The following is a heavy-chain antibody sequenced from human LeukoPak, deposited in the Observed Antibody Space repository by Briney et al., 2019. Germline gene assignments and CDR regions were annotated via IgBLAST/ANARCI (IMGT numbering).Heavy chain of an antibody. CDR1: GFTFSSYE. CDR2: ISSSGSTI. J-gene: IGHJ6*03. D-gene: IGHD6-19*01. CDR3: ATLAGVAGKGLHYYYMDV. Sequence: GGSLRLSCAASGFTFSSYEMNWVRQAPGKGLEWVSYISSSGSTIYYADSVKGRFTISRDNAKNSLYLQMNSLRAEDTAVYYCATLAGVAGKGLHYYYMDVWGKGTTVTVSS. V-gene: IGHV3-48*03.